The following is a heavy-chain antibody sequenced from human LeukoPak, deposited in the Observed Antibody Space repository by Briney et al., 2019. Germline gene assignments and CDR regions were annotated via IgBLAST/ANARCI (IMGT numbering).Heavy chain of an antibody. D-gene: IGHD2-2*01. CDR2: ISSTSGSTI. CDR3: ARRYCSSTSCLLDY. Sequence: QPGGSLRLSCAASGFPFSSYEMNWVRQAPGKGLGGVSYISSTSGSTIYYADSVKGRFTISRDNAKNSLYLRMNSLRAEDTAVYYCARRYCSSTSCLLDYWGQGTLVTVSS. CDR1: GFPFSSYE. J-gene: IGHJ4*02. V-gene: IGHV3-48*03.